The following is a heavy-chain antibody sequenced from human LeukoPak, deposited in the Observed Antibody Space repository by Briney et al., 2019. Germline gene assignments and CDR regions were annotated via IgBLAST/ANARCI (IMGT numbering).Heavy chain of an antibody. Sequence: SETLSLTCTVSGGSISSYYWTWIRQPPGKGLEWIGHIYYSGSTEYNPSLKSRVTISVDTSKNHFSLKLSSVTAADTAVYYCARDKGWDLLGRGGPGHMDVWGKGTTVTVSS. CDR3: ARDKGWDLLGRGGPGHMDV. V-gene: IGHV4-59*01. CDR2: IYYSGST. D-gene: IGHD1-26*01. CDR1: GGSISSYY. J-gene: IGHJ6*03.